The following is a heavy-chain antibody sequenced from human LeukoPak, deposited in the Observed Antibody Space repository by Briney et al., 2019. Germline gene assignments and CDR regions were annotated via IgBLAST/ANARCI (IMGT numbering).Heavy chain of an antibody. J-gene: IGHJ4*02. CDR2: ISSSGSTI. CDR1: GFTFSDYY. V-gene: IGHV3-11*01. Sequence: PGGSLRLSCAASGFTFSDYYMSWIRQAPGKGLEWVLYISSSGSTIYYADSVKGRFTISRDNAKNSLYLQMNSLRAEDTAVYYCAREHTGSIAAAGISIDYWGQGTLVTVSS. D-gene: IGHD6-13*01. CDR3: AREHTGSIAAAGISIDY.